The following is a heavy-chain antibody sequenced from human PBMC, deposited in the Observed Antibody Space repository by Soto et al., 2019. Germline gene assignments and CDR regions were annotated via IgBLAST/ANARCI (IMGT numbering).Heavy chain of an antibody. CDR2: IYYSGST. CDR1: GDSIINDFYS. D-gene: IGHD2-15*01. CDR3: ARQGFYCSGGSCYDITYYYYGMDV. J-gene: IGHJ6*02. V-gene: IGHV4-39*01. Sequence: PSETLSLTCTVSGDSIINDFYSWGLIRQPPGKGLEWIGSIYYSGSTFYNPSLNSRVIMSVDTSKNQFSLKLSSVTAADTAVYYCARQGFYCSGGSCYDITYYYYGMDVWGQGTTVTVSS.